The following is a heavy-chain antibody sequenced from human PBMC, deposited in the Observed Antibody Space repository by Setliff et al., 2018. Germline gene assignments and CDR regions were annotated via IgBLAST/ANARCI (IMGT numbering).Heavy chain of an antibody. D-gene: IGHD2-21*02. Sequence: LRLSCAASGFTFSSYSMNWVRQAPGKGLEWVSYISSSSSTIYYADSVRGRFTISRDNSKSTLYLQMDSLRAEDAAIYYCAGNWVTAQHYYYGMDVWGQGTTVTVSS. J-gene: IGHJ6*02. CDR3: AGNWVTAQHYYYGMDV. CDR1: GFTFSSYS. CDR2: ISSSSSTI. V-gene: IGHV3-48*01.